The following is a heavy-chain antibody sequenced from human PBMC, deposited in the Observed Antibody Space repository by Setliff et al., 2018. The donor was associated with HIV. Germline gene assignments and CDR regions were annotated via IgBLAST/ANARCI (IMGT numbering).Heavy chain of an antibody. Sequence: PSETLSLTCTVSGGSVNDFYCNWIRQPPGKGPEWIGYIHSSGSTIYNPSLKGRITISLDTSKEQFSLELSSATAADTAVYYCATLDHSGGNFLAYWGQGSLVTVSS. CDR3: ATLDHSGGNFLAY. CDR2: IHSSGST. CDR1: GGSVNDFY. J-gene: IGHJ4*02. D-gene: IGHD2-21*02. V-gene: IGHV4-4*09.